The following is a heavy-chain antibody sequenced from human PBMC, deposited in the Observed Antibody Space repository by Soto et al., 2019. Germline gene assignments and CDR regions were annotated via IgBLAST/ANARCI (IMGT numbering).Heavy chain of an antibody. CDR2: ISHSGST. J-gene: IGHJ4*02. V-gene: IGHV4-31*03. D-gene: IGHD5-18*01. Sequence: QVQLQESGPGLVKPSQTLSLTCTVSGGSISSAAYYWSWIRQHPGKGLEWIGYISHSGSTYYTPSLKSRVCLTAGTSKNQFSLNLTSVTAADTAVYYCAREYTYGSNFFDCWGQGALVTVSS. CDR3: AREYTYGSNFFDC. CDR1: GGSISSAAYY.